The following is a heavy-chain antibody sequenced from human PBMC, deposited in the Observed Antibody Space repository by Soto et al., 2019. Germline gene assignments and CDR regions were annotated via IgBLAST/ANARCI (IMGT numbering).Heavy chain of an antibody. Sequence: PSETLSLTVAVGGSSTTSTSYYWGWIRQNPGKGLEWIGSVYYTGNTYYNPSLKSRVTISVYTSKNEFSLRLSSVTAADTAVYYCERHENNDVKGAEPWGQGALVTVSS. CDR1: GSSTTSTSYY. CDR3: ERHENNDVKGAEP. J-gene: IGHJ5*02. V-gene: IGHV4-39*01. D-gene: IGHD1-1*01. CDR2: VYYTGNT.